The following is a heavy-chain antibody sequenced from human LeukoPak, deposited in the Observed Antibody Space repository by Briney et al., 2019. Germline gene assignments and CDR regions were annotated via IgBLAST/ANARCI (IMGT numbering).Heavy chain of an antibody. J-gene: IGHJ6*04. D-gene: IGHD2-2*02. Sequence: SETLSLTCAVYGGSFSGYYWSWIRQPPGKGLEWIGEINHSGSTNYNPSLKSRVTISVDTSKNQFSLKLSSVTAADTAVYYCARVVVVVPAAIGENYYYYGMDVWGKGTTVTVSS. CDR3: ARVVVVVPAAIGENYYYYGMDV. V-gene: IGHV4-34*01. CDR2: INHSGST. CDR1: GGSFSGYY.